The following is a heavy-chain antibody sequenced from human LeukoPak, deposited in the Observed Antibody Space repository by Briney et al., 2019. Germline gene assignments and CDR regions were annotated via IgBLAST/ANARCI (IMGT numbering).Heavy chain of an antibody. CDR2: ISGSGGST. D-gene: IGHD1-1*01. J-gene: IGHJ6*02. CDR3: TRHGEGTTGSEYYYYYGMDV. Sequence: GGSLRLSCAASGFTFSSYAMSWVRQAPGKGLEWVSAISGSGGSTYYADSVKGRFTTSRDNSKNTLYLQMNSLKTEDTAVYYCTRHGEGTTGSEYYYYYGMDVWGQGTTVTVSS. CDR1: GFTFSSYA. V-gene: IGHV3-23*01.